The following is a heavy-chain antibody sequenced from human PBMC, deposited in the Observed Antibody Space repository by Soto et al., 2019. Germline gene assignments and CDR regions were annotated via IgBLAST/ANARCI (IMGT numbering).Heavy chain of an antibody. CDR3: ARGVVVVTATYGMDV. CDR1: GFTFSRYV. Sequence: GGSLRLSCAASGFTFSRYVMHWVRQAPGKGLEYVSAISSNGGSTYYANSVKGRFTISRDNSKNTLYLQMGSLRAEDMAVYYCARGVVVVTATYGMDVWGQGTTVTVSS. CDR2: ISSNGGST. V-gene: IGHV3-64*01. J-gene: IGHJ6*02. D-gene: IGHD2-15*01.